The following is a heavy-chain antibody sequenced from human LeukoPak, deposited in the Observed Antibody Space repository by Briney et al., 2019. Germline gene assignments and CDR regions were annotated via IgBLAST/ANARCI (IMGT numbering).Heavy chain of an antibody. J-gene: IGHJ4*02. D-gene: IGHD6-19*01. CDR1: GFTFSGYA. V-gene: IGHV3-23*01. Sequence: PGGSLRLSCAASGFTFSGYAMSWVRQAPGKGLEWVSAISGSGGSTYYADSVKGRFTISRDNSKNTLYLQMNSLRAEDTAVYYCAKDLRQWRGILDSWGQGTLVTVSS. CDR2: ISGSGGST. CDR3: AKDLRQWRGILDS.